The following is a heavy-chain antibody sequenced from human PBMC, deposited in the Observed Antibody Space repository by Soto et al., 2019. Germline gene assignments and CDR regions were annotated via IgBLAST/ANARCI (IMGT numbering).Heavy chain of an antibody. D-gene: IGHD3-3*01. Sequence: GGSLRLSCAASGFTFSNYAMSWVRQAPGKGLEWISTISGSGGSTYYADSVKGRFTISRDNSKSTLYLQMNSLRAEDTAVYYCAKGQSTYYDFWSRYYDWFDPWGQGTLVTVSS. CDR1: GFTFSNYA. V-gene: IGHV3-23*01. J-gene: IGHJ5*02. CDR3: AKGQSTYYDFWSRYYDWFDP. CDR2: ISGSGGST.